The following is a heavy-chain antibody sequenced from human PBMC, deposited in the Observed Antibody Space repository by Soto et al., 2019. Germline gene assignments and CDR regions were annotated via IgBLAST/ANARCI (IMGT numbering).Heavy chain of an antibody. CDR3: ARDGLIKSTGFFRVYYFDN. CDR1: GFTFSSYA. V-gene: IGHV3-30-3*01. CDR2: ISYDGNNK. Sequence: GGSLRLSCVVSGFTFSSYAMHWVRQAPGKGLEWVAVISYDGNNKYYADSVKGRFTISRDNSKNTLYLQSNSLRAEDTAMYYCARDGLIKSTGFFRVYYFDNWGQGTLVTVSS. J-gene: IGHJ4*02. D-gene: IGHD2-8*02.